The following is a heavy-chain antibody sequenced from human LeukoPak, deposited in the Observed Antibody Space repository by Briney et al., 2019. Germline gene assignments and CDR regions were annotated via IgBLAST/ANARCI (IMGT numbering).Heavy chain of an antibody. D-gene: IGHD1-1*01. V-gene: IGHV3-33*03. J-gene: IGHJ5*02. CDR2: IWYDGSNK. Sequence: GGSLRLSCAASGFTFSSYGFHWVRQAPGKGLEWVAVIWYDGSNKYYADSVKGRFTISRDNAKNSLYLQMNSLRTEDTAVYYCARLAVGYNSASNWFDPWGQGTLVTVSS. CDR3: ARLAVGYNSASNWFDP. CDR1: GFTFSSYG.